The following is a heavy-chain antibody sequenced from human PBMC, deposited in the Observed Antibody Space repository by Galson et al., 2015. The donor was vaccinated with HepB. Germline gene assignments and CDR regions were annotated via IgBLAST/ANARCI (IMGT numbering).Heavy chain of an antibody. CDR1: GYSFTNYW. D-gene: IGHD3-16*02. CDR3: ARHLAGGIYRSPMDV. Sequence: QSGAEVKKPGESLKISCKGSGYSFTNYWIAWVRQMPGKGLEWMGIIYPGDSDIRYSPSFQGQVTISADKSINTAYLQWSSLKASDTAIYYCARHLAGGIYRSPMDVWGQGTTVTVSS. V-gene: IGHV5-51*01. CDR2: IYPGDSDI. J-gene: IGHJ6*02.